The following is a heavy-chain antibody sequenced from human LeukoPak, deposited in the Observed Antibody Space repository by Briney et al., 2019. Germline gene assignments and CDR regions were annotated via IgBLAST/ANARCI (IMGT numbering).Heavy chain of an antibody. J-gene: IGHJ6*03. CDR1: GFTFSSYE. Sequence: GGSLRLSCAASGFTFSSYEMNWVRQAPGKGLEWVSYISSSGSTIYYADSVKGRFTTSRDNAKNSLYLQMNSLRAEDTAVYYCARDPGRLRLGESRYYYYYYMDVWGKGTTVTVSS. CDR3: ARDPGRLRLGESRYYYYYYMDV. CDR2: ISSSGSTI. D-gene: IGHD3-16*01. V-gene: IGHV3-48*03.